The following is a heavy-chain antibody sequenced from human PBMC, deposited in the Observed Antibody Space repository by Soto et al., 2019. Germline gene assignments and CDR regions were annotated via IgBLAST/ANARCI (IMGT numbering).Heavy chain of an antibody. D-gene: IGHD2-15*01. Sequence: ASVKVSCKASGYTFTSYGISWVRQAPGQGLEWMGWISAYNGNTNYAQKLQGRVTMTTDTSTSTAYMELRSLRYDDTAVYYCARATGAVYCSGGSCYYFDYWGQGTLVTVSS. V-gene: IGHV1-18*01. J-gene: IGHJ4*02. CDR3: ARATGAVYCSGGSCYYFDY. CDR2: ISAYNGNT. CDR1: GYTFTSYG.